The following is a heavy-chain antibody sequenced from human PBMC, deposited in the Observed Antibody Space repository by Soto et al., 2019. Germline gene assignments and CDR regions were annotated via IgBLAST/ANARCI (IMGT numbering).Heavy chain of an antibody. J-gene: IGHJ4*02. D-gene: IGHD3-22*01. CDR2: ISGSGGST. V-gene: IGHV3-23*01. CDR3: AKDIGCYDSSGYWHY. CDR1: GFTFSSYA. Sequence: GGSLRLSCAASGFTFSSYAMSWVRQAPGKGLEWVSAISGSGGSTYYADSVKGRFTISRDNSKTTLYLQMNSLRAEDTAVYYCAKDIGCYDSSGYWHYWGQGTLVTV.